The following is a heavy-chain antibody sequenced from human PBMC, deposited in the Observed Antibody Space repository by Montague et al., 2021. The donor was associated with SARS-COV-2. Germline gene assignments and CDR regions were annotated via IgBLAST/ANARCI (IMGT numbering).Heavy chain of an antibody. CDR3: AREQVMWWFEP. D-gene: IGHD2-21*01. CDR2: ITGAT. J-gene: IGHJ5*02. Sequence: ITGATNYNPSLKSRVAISVDTSKNQFSLKLTSVTAADTAVYHCAREQVMWWFEPWGKGTLVTV. V-gene: IGHV4-61*02.